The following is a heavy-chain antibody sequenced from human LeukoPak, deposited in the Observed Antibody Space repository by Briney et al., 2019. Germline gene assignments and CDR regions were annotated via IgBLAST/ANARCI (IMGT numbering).Heavy chain of an antibody. V-gene: IGHV3-33*01. CDR3: ARDDGYYGMDV. Sequence: GGSLRLSCAASGFTFTSYGMHWVRQAPGKGLEWVAVIWYDGSKKYYADPVKGRFTVSRDNFKNTLFLQMNSLRVEDTAVYYCARDDGYYGMDVWGQGTMVTVSS. D-gene: IGHD5-24*01. CDR2: IWYDGSKK. CDR1: GFTFTSYG. J-gene: IGHJ6*02.